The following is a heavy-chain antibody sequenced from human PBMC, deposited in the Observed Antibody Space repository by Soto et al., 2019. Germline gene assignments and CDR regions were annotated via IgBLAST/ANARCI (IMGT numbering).Heavy chain of an antibody. J-gene: IGHJ4*02. CDR2: SHYSGST. Sequence: QVQLQESGPGLVKPSETLSLTCTVSGDSISAYYWSWIRQPPGKGLEWLGYSHYSGSTDYNPSLKGGVTTSVDTSKSHFSLKGTSVTAADTAVYYCARRRNGALPYYLDFWCQGTLVTVSS. V-gene: IGHV4-59*12. CDR1: GDSISAYY. D-gene: IGHD3-16*01. CDR3: ARRRNGALPYYLDF.